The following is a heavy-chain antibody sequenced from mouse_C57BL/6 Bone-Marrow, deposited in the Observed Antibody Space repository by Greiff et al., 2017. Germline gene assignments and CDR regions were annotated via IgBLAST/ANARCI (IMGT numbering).Heavy chain of an antibody. CDR1: GYTFTSYW. D-gene: IGHD4-1*01. CDR3: AREGNWEGNFDY. V-gene: IGHV1-69*01. Sequence: QVQLKQPGAELVMPGASVKLSCKASGYTFTSYWMHWVKQRPGQGLEWIGEIDPSDSYTNYNQKFKGKSTLTVDKSSSTAYMQLSSLTSEDSAVYYCAREGNWEGNFDYWAQGTTPTVSS. J-gene: IGHJ2*01. CDR2: IDPSDSYT.